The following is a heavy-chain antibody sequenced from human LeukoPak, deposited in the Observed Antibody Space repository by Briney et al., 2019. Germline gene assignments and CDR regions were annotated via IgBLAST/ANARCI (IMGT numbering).Heavy chain of an antibody. CDR2: INHSGST. J-gene: IGHJ6*03. V-gene: IGHV4-34*01. CDR3: ARGLNNPYYYYYYMDV. CDR1: GGSFSGHY. Sequence: SETLSLTCAVYGGSFSGHYWNWIRQPPGKGLEWIGEINHSGSTNYNPSLKGRVTISVDTSKNQSSLNVRSVTAADTAVYFCARGLNNPYYYYYYMDVWGKGTTVTVSS. D-gene: IGHD1-14*01.